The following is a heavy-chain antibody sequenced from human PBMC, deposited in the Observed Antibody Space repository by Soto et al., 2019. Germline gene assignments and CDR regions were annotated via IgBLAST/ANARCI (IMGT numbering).Heavy chain of an antibody. D-gene: IGHD3-3*01. Sequence: SETLSLTCAVSGGSLGSSSYYWGWIRQPPGKGLEWIGSIYYSGSTYYNPSLQSRVTISMDTSNNHFSLKLSSVTAADTAVYYCARQTYYVFWSGYWAYSFDYCDQGTLVTVSS. CDR1: GGSLGSSSYY. CDR3: ARQTYYVFWSGYWAYSFDY. V-gene: IGHV4-39*01. J-gene: IGHJ4*02. CDR2: IYYSGST.